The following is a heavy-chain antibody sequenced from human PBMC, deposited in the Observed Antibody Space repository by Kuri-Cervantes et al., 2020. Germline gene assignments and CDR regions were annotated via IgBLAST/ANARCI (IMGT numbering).Heavy chain of an antibody. V-gene: IGHV1-8*01. Sequence: ASVKVSCKASGYTFTSYDINWVRQATGQGLEWMGWMNPNSGNTGFAPKFQGRVSMTSNTSINTAYMELHSLRSEDTAVYYCARGGAAGYCSGGTCYNIDYWGQGTLVTVSS. D-gene: IGHD2-15*01. CDR3: ARGGAAGYCSGGTCYNIDY. J-gene: IGHJ4*02. CDR2: MNPNSGNT. CDR1: GYTFTSYD.